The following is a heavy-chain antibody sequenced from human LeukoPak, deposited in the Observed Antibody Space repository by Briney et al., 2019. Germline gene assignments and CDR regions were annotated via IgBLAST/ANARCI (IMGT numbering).Heavy chain of an antibody. Sequence: GASVKVSCKASGYTFNNYDINWVRQATGQGLEWMGYMNPNSGNTGYAQKFQGRVTITKNTSISTAYMELGSLRSEDTAVYYCAREGFDYWGQGTLVTVSS. V-gene: IGHV1-8*03. CDR2: MNPNSGNT. CDR1: GYTFNNYD. J-gene: IGHJ4*02. CDR3: AREGFDY.